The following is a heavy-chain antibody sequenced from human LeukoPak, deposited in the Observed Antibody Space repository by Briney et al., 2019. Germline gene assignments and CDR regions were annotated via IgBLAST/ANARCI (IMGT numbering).Heavy chain of an antibody. CDR1: GGFISDDESY. V-gene: IGHV4-31*03. Sequence: SETLSLTCSVSGGFISDDESYWTWVRQHPEKGLEWIGCIHYSGTIYYNPSLKSRVTISVDTSKNQFSLKLNSVTAADTAVYYCARVGPSSSWYFPYYYYGMDVWGQGTTVTVSS. D-gene: IGHD6-13*01. CDR2: IHYSGTI. J-gene: IGHJ6*02. CDR3: ARVGPSSSWYFPYYYYGMDV.